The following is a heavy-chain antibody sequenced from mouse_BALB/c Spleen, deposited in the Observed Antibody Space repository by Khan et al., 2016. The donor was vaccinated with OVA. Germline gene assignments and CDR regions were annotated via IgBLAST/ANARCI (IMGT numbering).Heavy chain of an antibody. D-gene: IGHD2-14*01. CDR2: INPRSGYT. Sequence: IQLVQSGAELARPGASVKMSCKASGYTFTSHTMHWVKQRPGQGLEWIGYINPRSGYTNYNQKFNDKATLTADKSSSTAYMQLSSLTSEDSAVYYCVRRTTEYAMDYWGQGTSVTVSS. CDR1: GYTFTSHT. CDR3: VRRTTEYAMDY. J-gene: IGHJ4*01. V-gene: IGHV1-4*01.